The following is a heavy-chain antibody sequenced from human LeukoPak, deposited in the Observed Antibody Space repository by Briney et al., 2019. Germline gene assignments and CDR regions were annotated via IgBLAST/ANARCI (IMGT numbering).Heavy chain of an antibody. J-gene: IGHJ6*03. CDR1: GGSISSGSYY. CDR2: IYTSGST. Sequence: PSQTLSLTCTASGGSISSGSYYWSWIRQPAGKRLEWIGRIYTSGSTNYNPSLKSRVTISVDTSKNQFSLKLSSVTAADTAVYYCARDQYYDFWSGYSDYYYYYMDVWGKGTTVTVSS. CDR3: ARDQYYDFWSGYSDYYYYYMDV. D-gene: IGHD3-3*01. V-gene: IGHV4-61*02.